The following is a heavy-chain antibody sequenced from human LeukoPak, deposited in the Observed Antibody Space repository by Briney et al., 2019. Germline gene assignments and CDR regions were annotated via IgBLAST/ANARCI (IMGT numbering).Heavy chain of an antibody. V-gene: IGHV3-23*01. Sequence: PGGSLRLSCAASGFTFSSYAMSWVRQAPGKGLEWVSAISGSGGSTYYADSVKGRFTISRDNSKNTLYLQMNSLRAEDTAVYYCAKDRLLLRFLEWLPYYFDYWGQGTLVTVSS. CDR3: AKDRLLLRFLEWLPYYFDY. CDR1: GFTFSSYA. D-gene: IGHD3-3*01. CDR2: ISGSGGST. J-gene: IGHJ4*02.